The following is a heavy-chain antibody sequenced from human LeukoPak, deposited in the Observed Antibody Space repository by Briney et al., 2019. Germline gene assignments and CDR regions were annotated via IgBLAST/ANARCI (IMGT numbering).Heavy chain of an antibody. V-gene: IGHV1-18*01. CDR2: ISAYNGNT. Sequence: ASVKVSCKASGYTFTSYGISWVRQAPGQGLEWMGWISAYNGNTNYAQKLQGRVTMTTDTSTSTAYMELRSLRSDDTAVYYCARDRDYYGSGSYIVGLDPWGQGILVTVSS. J-gene: IGHJ5*02. CDR3: ARDRDYYGSGSYIVGLDP. CDR1: GYTFTSYG. D-gene: IGHD3-10*01.